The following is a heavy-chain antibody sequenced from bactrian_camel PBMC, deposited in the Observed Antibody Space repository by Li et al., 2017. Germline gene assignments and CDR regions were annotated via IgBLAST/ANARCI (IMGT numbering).Heavy chain of an antibody. J-gene: IGHJ6*01. CDR2: IRRSGGET. Sequence: VQLVESGGGSVQAGGSLRLSCKVSGHSRGSNCVGWYRLPPGRAPAEREGIAAIRRSGGETWYAGSVKGRVTISQDYTKNTMYLQMNNLKTEDTAVYYCAPAGRSYVDINCRARLGQGTQVTVSS. V-gene: IGHV3S55*01. CDR1: GHSRGSNC. D-gene: IGHD6*01.